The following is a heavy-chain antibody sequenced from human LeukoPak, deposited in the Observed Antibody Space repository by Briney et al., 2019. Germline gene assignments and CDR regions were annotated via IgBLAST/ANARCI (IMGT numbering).Heavy chain of an antibody. D-gene: IGHD6-6*01. Sequence: GGSLRLSCAASGFTFSSYDMHWVRHATGKGLEGVSAIGTAGDTYYPGSVKGRFTISRENAKNSLYLQMNSLRAGDTAVYYCARAHFEYSSSVGDYGMDVWGQGTTVTVSS. CDR3: ARAHFEYSSSVGDYGMDV. V-gene: IGHV3-13*01. J-gene: IGHJ6*02. CDR1: GFTFSSYD. CDR2: IGTAGDT.